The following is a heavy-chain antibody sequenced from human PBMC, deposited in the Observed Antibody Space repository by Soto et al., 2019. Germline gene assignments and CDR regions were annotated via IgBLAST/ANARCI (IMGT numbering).Heavy chain of an antibody. CDR2: INAGNGNT. CDR1: GYTFASYA. J-gene: IGHJ5*02. CDR3: ARTGSSSWYWFDP. V-gene: IGHV1-3*01. D-gene: IGHD6-13*01. Sequence: ASVKVSCKASGYTFASYAMHWVRQAPGQRLEWMGWINAGNGNTKYSQKFQGRVTITRDTSASTAYMELSSLRSEDTAVYYCARTGSSSWYWFDPWGQGTLVTVSS.